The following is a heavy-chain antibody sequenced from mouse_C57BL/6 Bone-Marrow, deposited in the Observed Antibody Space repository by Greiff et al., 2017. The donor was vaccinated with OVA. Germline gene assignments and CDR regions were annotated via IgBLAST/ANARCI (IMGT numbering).Heavy chain of an antibody. D-gene: IGHD1-1*01. CDR3: ARGGYGSPFAY. V-gene: IGHV1-81*01. CDR2: IYPRSGNT. CDR1: GYTFTSYG. Sequence: QVQLQQSGAELARPGASVKLSCTASGYTFTSYGISWVKQRTGQGLEWIGEIYPRSGNTYYNEKFKGKATLTADKSSSTAYMELRSLTSEDSAVYFCARGGYGSPFAYWGQGTLVTVSA. J-gene: IGHJ3*01.